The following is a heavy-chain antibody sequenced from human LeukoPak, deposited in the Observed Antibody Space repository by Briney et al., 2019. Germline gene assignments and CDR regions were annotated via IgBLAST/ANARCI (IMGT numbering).Heavy chain of an antibody. D-gene: IGHD1-26*01. CDR1: GGSISSSSYY. CDR2: IYHSGST. J-gene: IGHJ4*02. CDR3: AREEGGDPGYGDYGGSYSLFDY. Sequence: SETLSLTCTVSGGSISSSSYYWGWIRQPPGKGLEWIGSIYHSGSTYYNPSLKSRVTISVDTSKNQFSLKLSSVTAADTAVYYCAREEGGDPGYGDYGGSYSLFDYWGQGTLVTVSS. V-gene: IGHV4-39*07.